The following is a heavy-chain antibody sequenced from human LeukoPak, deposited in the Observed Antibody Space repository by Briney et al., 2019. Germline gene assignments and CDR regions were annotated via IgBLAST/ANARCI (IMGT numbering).Heavy chain of an antibody. CDR2: ISGSGGST. V-gene: IGHV3-23*01. J-gene: IGHJ4*02. Sequence: PGGSLRLSCAASEFTFSSYAMSWVRQAPGKGLEWVSAISGSGGSTYYADSVKGRFTISRDNSKNTLYLQMNSLRAEDTAVYYCAKDPSRSGASDYWGQGTLVTVSS. CDR1: EFTFSSYA. D-gene: IGHD1-26*01. CDR3: AKDPSRSGASDY.